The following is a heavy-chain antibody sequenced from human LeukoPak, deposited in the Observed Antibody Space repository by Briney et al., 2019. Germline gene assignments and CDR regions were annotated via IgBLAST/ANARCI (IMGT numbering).Heavy chain of an antibody. CDR3: ARLKYYDSTGYSPGYYMDV. J-gene: IGHJ6*03. CDR2: IYITGST. V-gene: IGHV4-4*07. D-gene: IGHD3-22*01. CDR1: GGSIINYY. Sequence: SETLSLTCSVAGGSIINYYWSWIRQSAGTGLEWVGRIYITGSTTYNPSLQSRLSMSVDTSKSQFSLRLRSVSAADTAVYYCARLKYYDSTGYSPGYYMDVWGKGITVTVSS.